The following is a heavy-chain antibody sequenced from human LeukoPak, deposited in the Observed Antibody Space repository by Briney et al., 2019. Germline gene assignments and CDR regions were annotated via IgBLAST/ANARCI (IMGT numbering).Heavy chain of an antibody. J-gene: IGHJ4*02. D-gene: IGHD6-13*01. CDR1: GGSFIGYY. Sequence: PSETLSLTCAGYGGSFIGYYWSWIRQPPGKGLEWIGEINHSGGTNYNPSLKSRVTISVDTSKNQFSLKLSSVTAADTAVYYCARGHQSSSWQLIDYWGQGTLVTVSS. V-gene: IGHV4-34*01. CDR2: INHSGGT. CDR3: ARGHQSSSWQLIDY.